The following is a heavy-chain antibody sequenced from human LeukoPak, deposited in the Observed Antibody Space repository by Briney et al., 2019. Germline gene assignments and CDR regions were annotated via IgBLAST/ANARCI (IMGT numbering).Heavy chain of an antibody. CDR1: GGSISSYY. J-gene: IGHJ6*03. CDR3: ARLSVIVGAALEYYYYYMDV. Sequence: PSGTLSLTCTVSGGSISSYYWSWIRQPPGKGLEWIGYIYYSGSTYYNPSLKSRVTISVDTSKNQFSLKLTSVTAADTAVYYCARLSVIVGAALEYYYYYMDVWGQGTTVTVSS. CDR2: IYYSGST. V-gene: IGHV4-59*12. D-gene: IGHD1-26*01.